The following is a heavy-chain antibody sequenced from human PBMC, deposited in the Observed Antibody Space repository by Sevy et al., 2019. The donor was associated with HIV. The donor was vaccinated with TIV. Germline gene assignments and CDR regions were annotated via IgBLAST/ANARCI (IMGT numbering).Heavy chain of an antibody. CDR3: ARIRSYDFWSGYQYYGMDV. V-gene: IGHV3-72*01. Sequence: GGSLRLSCAASGFTVSDHYMDWVRQAPGKGLEWVGRTRNKANSHTTEYAASVKGRFTISRDDSKNSLYLQMNSLKTEDTAVYYCARIRSYDFWSGYQYYGMDVWGQGTTVTVSS. CDR1: GFTVSDHY. J-gene: IGHJ6*02. D-gene: IGHD3-3*01. CDR2: TRNKANSHTT.